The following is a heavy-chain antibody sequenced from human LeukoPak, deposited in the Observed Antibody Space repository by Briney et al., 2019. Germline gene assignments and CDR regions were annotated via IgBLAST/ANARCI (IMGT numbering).Heavy chain of an antibody. D-gene: IGHD6-13*01. J-gene: IGHJ4*02. CDR2: IHYSGST. Sequence: SETLSLTCTVSGGSISNYYWSWIRQPPGKGLEWIGYIHYSGSTNYNPSLKSRVTISVDTSKNQFSPKLSSVTAADTAVYYCARHRIVAAVGAFDYWGQGTLVTVSS. CDR3: ARHRIVAAVGAFDY. CDR1: GGSISNYY. V-gene: IGHV4-59*08.